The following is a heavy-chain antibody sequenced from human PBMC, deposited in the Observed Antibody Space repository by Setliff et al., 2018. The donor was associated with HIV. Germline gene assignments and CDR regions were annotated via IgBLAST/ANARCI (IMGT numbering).Heavy chain of an antibody. Sequence: RLSCTASDFSVSSNFMSWVRQAPGKGLEWVSVIYNVDSTHYADSVKGRFTISRDNSKNTLYLQMNSLRVEDTAVYYCARDGGHGDLSAFDIWGQGTMVTVSS. CDR3: ARDGGHGDLSAFDI. CDR1: DFSVSSNF. V-gene: IGHV3-53*01. CDR2: IYNVDST. D-gene: IGHD4-17*01. J-gene: IGHJ3*02.